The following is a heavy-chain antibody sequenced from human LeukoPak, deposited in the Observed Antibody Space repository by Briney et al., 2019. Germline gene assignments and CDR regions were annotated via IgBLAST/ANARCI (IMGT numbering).Heavy chain of an antibody. Sequence: ASVKVSCKASGYTFTGYYMHWVRQAPGQGLEWMGWINPNSGGTNYAQKFQGRVTMTRDTSISTAYMELSWLRSDDAAIYYCAKDRYGDYEAPFHYYMDVWGKGTTVTVSS. J-gene: IGHJ6*03. CDR1: GYTFTGYY. CDR2: INPNSGGT. D-gene: IGHD4-17*01. CDR3: AKDRYGDYEAPFHYYMDV. V-gene: IGHV1-2*02.